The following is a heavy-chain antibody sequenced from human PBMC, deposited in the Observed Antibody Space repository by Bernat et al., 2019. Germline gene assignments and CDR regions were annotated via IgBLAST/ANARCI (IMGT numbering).Heavy chain of an antibody. Sequence: VQLVESGGGLVQPGGSLRLSCAASGFTFSSYDMHWVRQATGKGLEWVSAIGTAGDTYYPGSVKGRFTISRENAKNSLYLQMNSLRAEDTAVYYCARDDGGTWALDYWGQGTLVTVSS. D-gene: IGHD4-23*01. V-gene: IGHV3-13*01. J-gene: IGHJ4*02. CDR3: ARDDGGTWALDY. CDR2: IGTAGDT. CDR1: GFTFSSYD.